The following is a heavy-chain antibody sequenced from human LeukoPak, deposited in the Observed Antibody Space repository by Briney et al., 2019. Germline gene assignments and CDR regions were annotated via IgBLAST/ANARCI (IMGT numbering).Heavy chain of an antibody. Sequence: GASVKVSCKASGYTFTSYAMHWVRQAPGQRLEWMGWINAGNGNTKYSQKFQGRVTITRDTSASTAYMELSSLRSEDMAVYYCARRRSGDYDAFDIWGQGTMVTVSS. J-gene: IGHJ3*02. D-gene: IGHD4-17*01. CDR3: ARRRSGDYDAFDI. V-gene: IGHV1-3*01. CDR1: GYTFTSYA. CDR2: INAGNGNT.